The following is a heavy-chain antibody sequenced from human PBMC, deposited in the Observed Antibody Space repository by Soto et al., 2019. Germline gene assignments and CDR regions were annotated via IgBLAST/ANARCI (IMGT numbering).Heavy chain of an antibody. CDR3: ARSSGYYVWFDP. Sequence: QVQLQQWGAGLLKPSETLSLTCAVYGGSFSGYYWSWIRQPPGKGLEWIGEINHSGSTNYNPSLKRRVTISVDTSKNQFSLKLSSVTAADTAVYYCARSSGYYVWFDPWGQGTLVTVSS. J-gene: IGHJ5*02. V-gene: IGHV4-34*01. CDR2: INHSGST. CDR1: GGSFSGYY. D-gene: IGHD3-22*01.